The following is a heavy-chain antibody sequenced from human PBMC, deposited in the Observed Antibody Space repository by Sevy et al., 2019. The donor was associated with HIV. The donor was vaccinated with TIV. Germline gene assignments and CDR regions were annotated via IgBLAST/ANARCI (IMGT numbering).Heavy chain of an antibody. CDR2: INHSGST. CDR1: GGSFSGYY. Sequence: SETLSLTCAVYGGSFSGYYWSWIRQPPGKGLEWIGEINHSGSTNYNPSLKSRVTISVDTSKNQFSLKLSSVTAADTALYYCARGVGVTPMLIYGLDVWGQGTTVTVSS. J-gene: IGHJ6*02. CDR3: ARGVGVTPMLIYGLDV. V-gene: IGHV4-34*01. D-gene: IGHD2-2*01.